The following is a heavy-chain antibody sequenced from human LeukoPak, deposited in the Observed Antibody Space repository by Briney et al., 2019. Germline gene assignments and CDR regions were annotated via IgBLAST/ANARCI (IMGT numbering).Heavy chain of an antibody. V-gene: IGHV4-31*03. J-gene: IGHJ4*02. Sequence: SETPSLTCTVSGGSISSGGYYWSWIRQHPGKGLEWIGYIYYSGSTYYNPSLKSRVTISVDTSKNQFSLKLSSVTAADTAVYYCARDTAAAGTVYWGQGTLVTVSS. CDR2: IYYSGST. CDR3: ARDTAAAGTVY. D-gene: IGHD6-13*01. CDR1: GGSISSGGYY.